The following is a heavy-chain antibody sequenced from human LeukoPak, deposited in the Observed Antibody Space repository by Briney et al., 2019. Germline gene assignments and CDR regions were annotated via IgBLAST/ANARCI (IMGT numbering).Heavy chain of an antibody. D-gene: IGHD3-10*01. CDR3: ARDLSPVVRASPMGY. J-gene: IGHJ4*02. CDR2: ITYDGYYK. Sequence: GTSLRLSCAASGFTFTSYGMHWVRQSPGKGLEWVALITYDGYYKYYSDSVKGRFTISSDTSKNTLYLQMNSLRAEDTAVYYCARDLSPVVRASPMGYWGQGTLVTVSS. V-gene: IGHV3-30*03. CDR1: GFTFTSYG.